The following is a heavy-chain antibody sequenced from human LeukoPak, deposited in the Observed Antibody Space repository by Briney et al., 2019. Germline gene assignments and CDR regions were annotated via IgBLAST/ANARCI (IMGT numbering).Heavy chain of an antibody. V-gene: IGHV3-7*03. J-gene: IGHJ4*02. D-gene: IGHD3-3*01. Sequence: GGSLRLSCAASGFTFSSHWMSWVRQTPGKGLERVATIKQDGSERYYAGSVNGRFTISRDNAKNSLYLQMNSLRAEDTGTYYCARDFGRPTTFDYWGQGTLVTVSS. CDR1: GFTFSSHW. CDR2: IKQDGSER. CDR3: ARDFGRPTTFDY.